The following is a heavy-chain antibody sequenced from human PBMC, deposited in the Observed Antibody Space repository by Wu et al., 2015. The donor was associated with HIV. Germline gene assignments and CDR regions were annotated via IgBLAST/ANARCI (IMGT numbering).Heavy chain of an antibody. CDR1: GYIFTSYG. V-gene: IGHV1-18*01. CDR3: ARDVVTAAPGSSHPDLFYYYYGMDV. D-gene: IGHD6-13*01. J-gene: IGHJ6*02. CDR2: ISVYNDKT. Sequence: QVQMVQSGPEVKKPGASVKVSCKTSGYIFTSYGISWVRQAPGQGLEWVGWISVYNDKTNYAQKFQGRVTMTTDTSTSTAYMELRSLRSDDTGVYYCARDVVTAAPGSSHPDLFYYYYGMDVVGTKGPRSPSP.